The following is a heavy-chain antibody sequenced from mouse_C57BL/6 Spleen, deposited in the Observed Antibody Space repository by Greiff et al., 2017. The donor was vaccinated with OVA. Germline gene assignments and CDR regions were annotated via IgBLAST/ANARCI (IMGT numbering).Heavy chain of an antibody. J-gene: IGHJ4*01. Sequence: EVTLVESGGGLVKPGGSLKLSCAASGFTFSDYGMHWVRQAPEKGLEWVAYISSGSSTIYYADTVKGRFTISRDNAKNTLFLQMTSLRSEDTAMYYCARDTTVVAKGDAMDYWGQGTSVTVSS. CDR2: ISSGSSTI. CDR1: GFTFSDYG. D-gene: IGHD1-1*01. CDR3: ARDTTVVAKGDAMDY. V-gene: IGHV5-17*01.